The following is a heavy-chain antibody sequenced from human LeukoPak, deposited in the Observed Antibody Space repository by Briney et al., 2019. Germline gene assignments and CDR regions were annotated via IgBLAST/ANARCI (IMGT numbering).Heavy chain of an antibody. CDR1: GGSISSYY. V-gene: IGHV4-4*07. Sequence: SETLSLTCTVSGGSISSYYWSWIRQPAGKGLEWIGRIYTSGSTNYNPSLKSRVTISVDTSKNQFSLELSSVTAADTAVYYCASGTTVTTFKRGDWYFDLWGRGTLVTVSS. CDR3: ASGTTVTTFKRGDWYFDL. D-gene: IGHD4-17*01. J-gene: IGHJ2*01. CDR2: IYTSGST.